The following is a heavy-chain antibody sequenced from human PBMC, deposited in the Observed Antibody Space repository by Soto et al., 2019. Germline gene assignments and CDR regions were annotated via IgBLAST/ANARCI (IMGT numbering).Heavy chain of an antibody. Sequence: GGSLRLSCAASGFTFSSYSMNWVRQAPGKGLEWVSYISSSSTIYYADSVKGRFTISRDNAKNSLYLQMNSLRDEDTAVYYCARGKMGATPGLRAFDIWGQGTMVTVSS. V-gene: IGHV3-48*02. CDR2: ISSSSTI. J-gene: IGHJ3*02. D-gene: IGHD1-26*01. CDR1: GFTFSSYS. CDR3: ARGKMGATPGLRAFDI.